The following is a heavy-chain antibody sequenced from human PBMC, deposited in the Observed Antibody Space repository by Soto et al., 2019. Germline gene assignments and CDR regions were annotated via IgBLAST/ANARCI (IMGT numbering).Heavy chain of an antibody. CDR3: AKGLWTVGHCSGGSCYDGMDV. J-gene: IGHJ6*01. CDR1: GYTFTGFH. Sequence: QVQLVQSGAEVKKPGASVKVSCEASGYTFTGFHLHWVRQAPGQGLEWMGWINPKSGDTNYAQKFLGRVTMTRDTSSSTGYMELSGLNSDDTALYYCAKGLWTVGHCSGGSCYDGMDVW. V-gene: IGHV1-2*02. CDR2: INPKSGDT. D-gene: IGHD2-15*01.